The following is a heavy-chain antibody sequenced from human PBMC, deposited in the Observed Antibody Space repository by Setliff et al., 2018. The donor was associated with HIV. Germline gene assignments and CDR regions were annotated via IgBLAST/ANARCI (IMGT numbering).Heavy chain of an antibody. V-gene: IGHV3-66*01. CDR1: GFTFSDYY. CDR2: IYSGGTT. CDR3: VRAPPNSEY. Sequence: LRLSCAASGFTFSDYYMNWVRQAPGKGLEWVSIIYSGGTTTYADSVKGRFTISRDNAKNTLYLQMNSLRAEDTAVYFCVRAPPNSEYWGRGTLVTVSS. J-gene: IGHJ4*02.